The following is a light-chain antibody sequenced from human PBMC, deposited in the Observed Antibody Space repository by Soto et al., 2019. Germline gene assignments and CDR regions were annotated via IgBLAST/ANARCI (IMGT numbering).Light chain of an antibody. CDR3: QRYDNLLLT. CDR2: EAS. V-gene: IGKV1-33*01. J-gene: IGKJ4*01. CDR1: QDSNNY. Sequence: DIQMTQSPYSLYASVGDIVTITCQASQDSNNYLNWYQQKPGKAPKLLIYEASNLETGVPSRSNGSGYGTQFTFTSSSLQPADFATYFFQRYDNLLLTFDGGTNVYIK.